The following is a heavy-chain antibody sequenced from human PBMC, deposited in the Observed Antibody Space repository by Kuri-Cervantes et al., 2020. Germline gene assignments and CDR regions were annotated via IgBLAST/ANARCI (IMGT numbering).Heavy chain of an antibody. CDR2: ISASGGST. V-gene: IGHV3-23*01. J-gene: IGHJ4*02. D-gene: IGHD2/OR15-2a*01. Sequence: GESLKISCAASGFTFSNHAMSWVRQAPGEGLEWVSTISASGGSTYYADSVKGRFTISRDNSKNTLYLEVNSLRAEDTAVYYCAKGDCISTTCPFEYWGQGTLVTVSS. CDR3: AKGDCISTTCPFEY. CDR1: GFTFSNHA.